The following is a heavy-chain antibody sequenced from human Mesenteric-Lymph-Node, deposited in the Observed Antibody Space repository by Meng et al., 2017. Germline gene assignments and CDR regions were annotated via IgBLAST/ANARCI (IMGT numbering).Heavy chain of an antibody. J-gene: IGHJ4*02. CDR2: IYYSGST. CDR1: GGSISSGGFY. Sequence: QMQLQESGPVLVKPSQTLSLTCTVSGGSISSGGFYWSWIRQHPGKGLEWIGYIYYSGSTYYNPSLRSRVAISIDTSKNQCSLKLTSVTAADTAVYYCARGSSSSWYFGYWGQGTLVTVSS. D-gene: IGHD6-13*01. V-gene: IGHV4-31*03. CDR3: ARGSSSSWYFGY.